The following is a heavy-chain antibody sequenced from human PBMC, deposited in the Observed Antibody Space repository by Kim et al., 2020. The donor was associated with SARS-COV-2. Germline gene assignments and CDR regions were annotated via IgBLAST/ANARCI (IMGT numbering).Heavy chain of an antibody. CDR3: MKGGWGWIWDH. Sequence: GGSLRLSCTTSGFTFTGHAMSWVRQAPGKGLEWVSSIDGSDDTTYYVDSVRGRFTISRDDSKNTLYLQMSALRGDDTAVYYCMKGGWGWIWDHWGQGTL. D-gene: IGHD2-21*01. CDR2: IDGSDDTT. V-gene: IGHV3-23*01. J-gene: IGHJ4*02. CDR1: GFTFTGHA.